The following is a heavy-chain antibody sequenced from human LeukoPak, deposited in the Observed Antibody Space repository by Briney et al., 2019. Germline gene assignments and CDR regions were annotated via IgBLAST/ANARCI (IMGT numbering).Heavy chain of an antibody. D-gene: IGHD4-17*01. Sequence: SGPTLMQPTQTLTLNCTFSGFSLTTSGVAVGWIRQPPGKALEWLALIYWDDDKRYSPSLKSRLSIAKDTSRNQVVLTMTNLDPVDTATYYCAHKSVTSIFDPWGQGTLVTVSS. CDR3: AHKSVTSIFDP. V-gene: IGHV2-5*02. CDR1: GFSLTTSGVA. J-gene: IGHJ5*02. CDR2: IYWDDDK.